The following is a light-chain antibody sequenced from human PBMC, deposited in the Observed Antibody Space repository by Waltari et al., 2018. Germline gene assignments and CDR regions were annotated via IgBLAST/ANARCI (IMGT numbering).Light chain of an antibody. CDR3: QMYVRLPVT. Sequence: SGMSSPSCGMSLAWYHRKPGQAPRLLIYDTSNRATGIPERFSGSGSGTDFSLTISRLEPEDFAVYYCQMYVRLPVTFGQGTKVEIK. CDR1: PSCGMS. V-gene: IGKV3-11*01. J-gene: IGKJ1*01. CDR2: DTS.